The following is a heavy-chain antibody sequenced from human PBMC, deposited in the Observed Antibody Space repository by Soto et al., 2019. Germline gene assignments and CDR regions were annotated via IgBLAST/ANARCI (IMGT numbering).Heavy chain of an antibody. D-gene: IGHD6-19*01. CDR3: ARDMRGSSGWYNFDY. Sequence: QVQLVESGGGVVQPGRSLRLSCAASGFTFSSYGMHWVHQAPGKGLEWVAVIWYDGSNKYYADSVKGRFTISRDNSKNTLYLQMNNLRAEDTAVYYCARDMRGSSGWYNFDYWGQGTLVTVSS. CDR2: IWYDGSNK. CDR1: GFTFSSYG. J-gene: IGHJ4*02. V-gene: IGHV3-33*01.